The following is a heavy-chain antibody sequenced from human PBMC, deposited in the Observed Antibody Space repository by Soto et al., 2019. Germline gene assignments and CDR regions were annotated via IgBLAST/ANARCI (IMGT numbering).Heavy chain of an antibody. D-gene: IGHD6-13*01. CDR2: INPNSGGT. V-gene: IGHV1-2*02. CDR1: GYTFTGYY. CDR3: ASSLPTYSSSWLNYYYYYYGMDV. J-gene: IGHJ6*02. Sequence: ASVKVSCKASGYTFTGYYMHWVRQAPGQGLEWMGWINPNSGGTNYAQKFQGRVTMTRDTSISTAYMELSRLRSDDTAVYYCASSLPTYSSSWLNYYYYYYGMDVRGQGTTVTVSS.